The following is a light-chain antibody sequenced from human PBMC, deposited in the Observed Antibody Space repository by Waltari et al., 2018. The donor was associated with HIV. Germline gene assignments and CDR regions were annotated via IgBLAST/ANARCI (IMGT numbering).Light chain of an antibody. Sequence: QSALTQPASVSGSHGQSITISCPGTSSDVGGYNLVSWYQQHPGKAPKLMIYDVSNRPSGVSNRFSGSKSGNTASLTISGLQAEDEADYYCSSYTSSSTLRVFGGGTKLTVL. CDR1: SSDVGGYNL. V-gene: IGLV2-14*03. CDR3: SSYTSSSTLRV. CDR2: DVS. J-gene: IGLJ2*01.